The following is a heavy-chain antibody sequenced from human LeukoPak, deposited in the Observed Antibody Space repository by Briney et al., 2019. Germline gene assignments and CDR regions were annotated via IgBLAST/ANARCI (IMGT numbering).Heavy chain of an antibody. CDR1: GFTFGSYS. Sequence: GGSLRLSCAAYGFTFGSYSMSWVRQAPGKGLEWVSYISSSSSTIYYADSVKGRFTISRDNAKNSLYLQMNSLRAEDTAVYYCARDFDYDFWSGYSVTPSMGYFDYWGQGTLVTVSS. J-gene: IGHJ4*02. D-gene: IGHD3-3*01. CDR2: ISSSSSTI. CDR3: ARDFDYDFWSGYSVTPSMGYFDY. V-gene: IGHV3-48*01.